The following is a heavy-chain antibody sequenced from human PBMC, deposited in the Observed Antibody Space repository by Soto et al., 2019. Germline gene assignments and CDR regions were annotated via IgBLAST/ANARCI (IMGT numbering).Heavy chain of an antibody. J-gene: IGHJ4*02. CDR1: GFTFTIYA. CDR2: ISGSGGTA. Sequence: GGSLRLSCVASGFTFTIYAMTWVRQAPGKGLEWVSTISGSGGTAYYADSVKGRFTFSRDNAKNTLYLHMDSLRAEDTAVYYCGTGYSSSWYYTLAYWGQGILVTVSS. D-gene: IGHD6-13*01. CDR3: GTGYSSSWYYTLAY. V-gene: IGHV3-23*01.